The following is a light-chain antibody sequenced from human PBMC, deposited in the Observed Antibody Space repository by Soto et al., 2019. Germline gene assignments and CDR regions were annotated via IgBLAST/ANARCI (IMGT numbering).Light chain of an antibody. CDR2: AAS. J-gene: IGKJ5*01. CDR1: QSVRSN. Sequence: EIVMTQSPATLSVSPGERATLSGKASQSVRSNLAWYQQKPGQAPRLVIYAASTRATGIPARFSGSVSGTEFTLTISSLQPDDFATYYCQQHNSYSITFGQGTRVEIK. CDR3: QQHNSYSIT. V-gene: IGKV3-15*01.